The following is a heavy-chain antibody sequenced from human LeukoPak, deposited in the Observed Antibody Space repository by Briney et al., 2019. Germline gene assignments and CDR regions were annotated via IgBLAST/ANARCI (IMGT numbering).Heavy chain of an antibody. CDR1: GYTFTSYG. J-gene: IGHJ3*02. V-gene: IGHV1-18*01. CDR2: ISAYNGNT. Sequence: ASVKVSCKASGYTFTSYGISWVRQAPGQGLEWMGWISAYNGNTNYAQKLQGRVTMTTDTSTSTAYMELGSLRSEDTAVYYCASFITSTYYYDTNAFDIWGQGTMVTVSS. CDR3: ASFITSTYYYDTNAFDI. D-gene: IGHD3-22*01.